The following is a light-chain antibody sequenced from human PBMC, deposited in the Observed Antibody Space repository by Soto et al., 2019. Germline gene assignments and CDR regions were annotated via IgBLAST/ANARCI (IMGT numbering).Light chain of an antibody. CDR3: QQRSTWLT. V-gene: IGKV3-11*01. Sequence: IVLTQSPATLSLSPGERATLSCRASQSVGSTLAWYQQKPGQAPRLIIYGASNRAGGIPARFSGSGSGTDFTLTISSLEPEDFAVYHCQQRSTWLTFGGGTKVEIK. J-gene: IGKJ4*01. CDR1: QSVGST. CDR2: GAS.